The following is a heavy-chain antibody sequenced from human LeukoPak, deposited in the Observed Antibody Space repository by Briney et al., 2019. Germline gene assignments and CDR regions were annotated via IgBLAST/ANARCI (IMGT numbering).Heavy chain of an antibody. V-gene: IGHV1-2*02. J-gene: IGHJ4*02. D-gene: IGHD4-17*01. CDR1: GYTFTGYY. CDR2: INPNSGGT. CDR3: ARPQGGYGDPYFDC. Sequence: ASVKVSCKASGYTFTGYYMHWVRQAPGQGLEWMGWINPNSGGTNYAQKFQGRVTMTRDTSISTAYMELSRLRSDDTAVYYCARPQGGYGDPYFDCWGQGTLVTVSS.